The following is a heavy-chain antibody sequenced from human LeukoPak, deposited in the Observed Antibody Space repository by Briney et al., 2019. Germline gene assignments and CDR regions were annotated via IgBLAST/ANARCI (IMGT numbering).Heavy chain of an antibody. CDR3: ARALSWTTESYYYMDV. D-gene: IGHD3/OR15-3a*01. CDR2: MNPKSLNT. CDR1: GYTFINYD. Sequence: PAASVTVSCKASGYTFINYDINWVRQAPGQGLEWMGWMNPKSLNTGYGQEFQGRVTMTRNTSISTAYMELSSLRSEDTAVYYCARALSWTTESYYYMDVWGKGTTVTVSS. J-gene: IGHJ6*03. V-gene: IGHV1-8*02.